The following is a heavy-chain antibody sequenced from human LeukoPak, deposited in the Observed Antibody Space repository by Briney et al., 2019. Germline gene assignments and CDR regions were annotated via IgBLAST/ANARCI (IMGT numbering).Heavy chain of an antibody. V-gene: IGHV5-51*01. D-gene: IGHD6-13*01. J-gene: IGHJ4*02. CDR2: IYPGDSDT. Sequence: GESLKISCKGSGYSFSDYWIGWVRQMPGKGLELMGIIYPGDSDTRYRPSFQGQVTISVDKSISTAYLQWSSLKASDTAMYYCGRSGSSSLGDFDYWGQGTLVTVSS. CDR1: GYSFSDYW. CDR3: GRSGSSSLGDFDY.